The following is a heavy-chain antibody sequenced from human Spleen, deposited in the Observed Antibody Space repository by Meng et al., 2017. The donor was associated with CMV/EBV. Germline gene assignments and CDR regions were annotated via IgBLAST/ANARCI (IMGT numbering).Heavy chain of an antibody. J-gene: IGHJ4*02. Sequence: CKASGYAFTSYGIAWVRQAPGQGLEWMGWISAYNGDTDYAQDFQGRVTLTTDTPTTTVYMELRSLRSDDTAVYYCARDPYSRVGIDYWGQGTLVTVSS. CDR3: ARDPYSRVGIDY. CDR1: GYAFTSYG. V-gene: IGHV1-18*01. D-gene: IGHD2-21*01. CDR2: ISAYNGDT.